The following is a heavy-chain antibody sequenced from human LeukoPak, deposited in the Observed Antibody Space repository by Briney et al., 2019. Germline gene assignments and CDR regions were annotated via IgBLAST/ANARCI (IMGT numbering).Heavy chain of an antibody. CDR3: ARGFDYGDYGGPDFDY. V-gene: IGHV1-46*01. CDR2: INPSGGST. D-gene: IGHD4-17*01. CDR1: GYTFTSYY. J-gene: IGHJ4*02. Sequence: ASVKVSCKASGYTFTSYYMHWVRQAPGQGLEWMGIINPSGGSTSYAQKFQGRVTMTRDTSTSTVYMELSSLRSEDTAVYYCARGFDYGDYGGPDFDYWGQGTLVTVSS.